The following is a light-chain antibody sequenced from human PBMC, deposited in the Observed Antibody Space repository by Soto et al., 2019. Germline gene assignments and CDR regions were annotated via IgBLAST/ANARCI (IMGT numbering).Light chain of an antibody. J-gene: IGKJ1*01. CDR1: QSISSY. CDR3: QQSHGTPWT. V-gene: IGKV1-39*01. CDR2: AAS. Sequence: DIQMTQSPSSLSASVGDRVTITCRASQSISSYLNWYQQQLGKAPKLRIYAASSLQSGVPSRFSGSGSWTDFALTISSLQPEDFATYFCQQSHGTPWTFGQGTEVEIK.